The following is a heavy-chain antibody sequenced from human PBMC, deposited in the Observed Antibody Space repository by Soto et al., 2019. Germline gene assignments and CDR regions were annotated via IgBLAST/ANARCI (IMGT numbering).Heavy chain of an antibody. D-gene: IGHD2-21*02. J-gene: IGHJ5*02. CDR3: ARINGDYGQYGFDP. V-gene: IGHV4-61*01. CDR1: GASVSSASYY. Sequence: QVQLQESGPGLVKPSETLSLTCSVSGASVSSASYYWSWLRQPPGKGLEWIGYVYYSGTTSYNPSLRRRIIISAYTTRNQFSLKLNSVTAADTAIYYCARINGDYGQYGFDPWGQGSLVIVAS. CDR2: VYYSGTT.